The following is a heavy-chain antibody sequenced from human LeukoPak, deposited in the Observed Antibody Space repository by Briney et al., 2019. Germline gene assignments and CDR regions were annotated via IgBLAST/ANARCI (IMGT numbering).Heavy chain of an antibody. V-gene: IGHV3-48*01. CDR2: ISPSSDHI. CDR3: ASPVEVAGRGGF. CDR1: GFSFSRFN. J-gene: IGHJ4*02. D-gene: IGHD6-19*01. Sequence: PGGSLRLSCAVAGFSFSRFNMHWVRQGPGKGLEGVSYISPSSDHIDYADFVKGRFTISRDNAKNSVYLQMNSLRAEGTALYYCASPVEVAGRGGFWGQGTLVTVSS.